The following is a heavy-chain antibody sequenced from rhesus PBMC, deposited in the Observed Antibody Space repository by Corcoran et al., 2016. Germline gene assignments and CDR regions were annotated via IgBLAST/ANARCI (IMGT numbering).Heavy chain of an antibody. Sequence: QVQLQESGPGLVKPSETLSLTCAVSCSSICSNYWCWIRQPPGQGLEWIGYINGRSGSTNYNPALKSRVTISTDTSKNQFSLKLSSVTAADTAVYYCARERVWSTYNYFDYWGQGVLVTVSS. CDR1: CSSICSNY. V-gene: IGHV4-147*01. D-gene: IGHD2-15*01. CDR2: INGRSGST. J-gene: IGHJ4*01. CDR3: ARERVWSTYNYFDY.